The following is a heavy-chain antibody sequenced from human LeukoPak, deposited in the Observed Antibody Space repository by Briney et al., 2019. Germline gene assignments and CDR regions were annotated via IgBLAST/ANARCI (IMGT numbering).Heavy chain of an antibody. Sequence: ASVKVSCKASGYTFTSYGISWVRQAPGQGLKWMGWISAYNVNTNYAQKLQGRVTMTTDTSTSTAYMELRSLRSDDTAVYYCARAFITGTTHYYYMDVWGKGTTVTVSS. CDR1: GYTFTSYG. J-gene: IGHJ6*03. V-gene: IGHV1-18*01. CDR2: ISAYNVNT. D-gene: IGHD1-7*01. CDR3: ARAFITGTTHYYYMDV.